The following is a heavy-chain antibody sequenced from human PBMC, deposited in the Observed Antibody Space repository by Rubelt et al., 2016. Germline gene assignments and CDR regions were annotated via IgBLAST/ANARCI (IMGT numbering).Heavy chain of an antibody. Sequence: QITLKESGPTLVKPTQTLTLTCTFSGFSLSTNGVGVAWIRQPPGKALEWLALIYWDDATRYSPSLKTRLTVTKDTPPNQMVLTMTKMDPVDTDTDYWAHRGGSGACDSSGGQGTLVTVSS. V-gene: IGHV2-5*02. CDR1: GFSLSTNGVG. D-gene: IGHD2-21*01. CDR3: AHRGGSGACDSS. CDR2: IYWDDAT. J-gene: IGHJ4*02.